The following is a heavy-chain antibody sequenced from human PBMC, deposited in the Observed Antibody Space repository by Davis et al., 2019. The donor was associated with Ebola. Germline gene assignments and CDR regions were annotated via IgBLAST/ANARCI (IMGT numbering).Heavy chain of an antibody. CDR1: GYTFTSYG. D-gene: IGHD1-26*01. CDR2: ISAYNGNT. CDR3: ARDSGSYLTWFDP. V-gene: IGHV1-18*04. J-gene: IGHJ5*02. Sequence: ASVKVSCKASGYTFTSYGISWVRQAPGQGLEWMGWISAYNGNTNYAQKLQGRVTITRDTSASTAYMELSSLRSEDTAVYYCARDSGSYLTWFDPWGQGTLVTVSS.